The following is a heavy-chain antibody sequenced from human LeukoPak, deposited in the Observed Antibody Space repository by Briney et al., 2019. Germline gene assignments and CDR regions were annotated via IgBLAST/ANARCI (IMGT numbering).Heavy chain of an antibody. D-gene: IGHD3-10*01. V-gene: IGHV1-69*01. CDR1: GVTFSSYA. J-gene: IGHJ6*04. CDR2: IIPIFGTA. Sequence: PGASLRLSCTASGVTFSSYAISWVRQAPGQGLEWMGGIIPIFGTANYAQKFQGRVTITADESTSTAYMQLSSLRSEDTAVYYCACTRMVRGVIITNYYYGMDVWGKGTTVTVSS. CDR3: ACTRMVRGVIITNYYYGMDV.